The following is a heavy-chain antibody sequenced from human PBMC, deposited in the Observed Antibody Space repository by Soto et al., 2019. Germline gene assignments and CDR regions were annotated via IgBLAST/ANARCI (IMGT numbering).Heavy chain of an antibody. CDR2: INHSGST. V-gene: IGHV4-34*01. D-gene: IGHD6-25*01. Sequence: SETLSLTCAVYGGSFSGYYWSWIRQPPGKGLEWIGEINHSGSTNYNPSLKSRVTISVDTSKNQFSLKLSSVTAADTAVYYCARGRRRNGMDVWGQGTPVTVSS. CDR3: ARGRRRNGMDV. CDR1: GGSFSGYY. J-gene: IGHJ6*02.